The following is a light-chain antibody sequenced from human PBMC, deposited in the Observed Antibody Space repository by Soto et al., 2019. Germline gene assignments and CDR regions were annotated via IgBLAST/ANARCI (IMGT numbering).Light chain of an antibody. Sequence: EIVMTQSPLSLPVTPGESASISCRSTQSLLHTNGHNYLDWYLQKAGQSSQLLIFLSSNRASGVPDRFSGSGSGTHFTLNISRVGAEDVGLYFFMQALQTPITFGGGTKVEIK. CDR2: LSS. J-gene: IGKJ4*01. CDR1: QSLLHTNGHNY. V-gene: IGKV2-28*01. CDR3: MQALQTPIT.